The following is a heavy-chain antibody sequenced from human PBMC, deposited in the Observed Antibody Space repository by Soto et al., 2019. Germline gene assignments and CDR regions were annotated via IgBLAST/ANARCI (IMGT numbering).Heavy chain of an antibody. CDR3: ARLRNAAVADNDAFDI. D-gene: IGHD6-19*01. J-gene: IGHJ3*02. CDR1: GYSFTSYW. V-gene: IGHV5-51*01. CDR2: IYPGDSDT. Sequence: RGESLKISCKGSGYSFTSYWIGWVRQMPGKGLEWMGIIYPGDSDTRYSPSFQGQVTISADKSISTAYLQWSSLKASDTAMYYCARLRNAAVADNDAFDIWGQGTMVTVSS.